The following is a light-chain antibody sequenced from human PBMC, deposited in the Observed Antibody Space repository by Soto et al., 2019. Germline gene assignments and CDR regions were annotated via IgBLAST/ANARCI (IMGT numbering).Light chain of an antibody. J-gene: IGKJ4*01. CDR3: QQYNSYSIT. V-gene: IGKV1-5*01. CDR1: QSISSW. CDR2: DAS. Sequence: DIQMTQSPSTLSASVGDRVTITCRASQSISSWLAWYKQKPGKAPKLLIYDASSLESGVPSRFSGSGSGTEFTLTIISLQPDDFATYYCQQYNSYSITFGGGTKVDIK.